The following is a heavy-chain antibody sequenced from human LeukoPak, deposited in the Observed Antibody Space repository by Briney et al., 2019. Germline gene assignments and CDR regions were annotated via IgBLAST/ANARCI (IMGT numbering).Heavy chain of an antibody. V-gene: IGHV1-69*05. CDR1: GGTFSSYT. J-gene: IGHJ5*02. D-gene: IGHD4-11*01. CDR2: IIPIFGTA. Sequence: ASVKVSCKASGGTFSSYTISWVRQGPGQGLEWMGRIIPIFGTANYAQKFQGRVTITTDESTSTAYMELSSLRSEDTAVYYCASYDYSMGDWFDPWGQGTLVTVSS. CDR3: ASYDYSMGDWFDP.